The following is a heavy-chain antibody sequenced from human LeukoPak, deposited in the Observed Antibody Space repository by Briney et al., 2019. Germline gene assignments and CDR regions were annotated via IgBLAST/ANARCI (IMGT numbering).Heavy chain of an antibody. V-gene: IGHV3-30*04. CDR2: ISYDGSNK. D-gene: IGHD3-9*01. Sequence: GGSLRLSCAASGFTFSSYAMHWVRQAPGKGVEWVAVISYDGSNKYYADSVKGRFTISRDNSKNTLYLQMNSLRAEDTAVYYCARDPRYFDWLPPDAFDIWGQGTMVTVSS. J-gene: IGHJ3*02. CDR1: GFTFSSYA. CDR3: ARDPRYFDWLPPDAFDI.